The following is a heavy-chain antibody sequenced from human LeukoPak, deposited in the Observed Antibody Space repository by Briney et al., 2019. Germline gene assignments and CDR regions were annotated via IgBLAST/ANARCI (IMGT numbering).Heavy chain of an antibody. D-gene: IGHD3-22*01. V-gene: IGHV3-48*01. CDR1: GFTFSSYS. CDR2: ISSSSTI. J-gene: IGHJ4*02. Sequence: GGSLRLSCAASGFTFSSYSMNWVRQAPGKGLEWVSYISSSSTIYYADSVKGRFTISRDNAKNSLYLQMNSLRAEDTAVYYCASVDTTYYYDSSGYSGGFDYWGQGTLVTVSS. CDR3: ASVDTTYYYDSSGYSGGFDY.